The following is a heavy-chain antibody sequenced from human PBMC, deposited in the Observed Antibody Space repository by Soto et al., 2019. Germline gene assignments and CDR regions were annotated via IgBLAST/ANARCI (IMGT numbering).Heavy chain of an antibody. D-gene: IGHD3-10*01. CDR1: GGSSSSYY. CDR2: IYYSGST. Sequence: SETLSLTCTVSGGSSSSYYWSWIRQPPGKGLEWIGYIYYSGSTNYNPSLKSRVTISVDTSKNQFSLKLSSVTAADTAVYYCARETMVRGDLYGMDVWGQGTTVTVSS. CDR3: ARETMVRGDLYGMDV. V-gene: IGHV4-59*01. J-gene: IGHJ6*02.